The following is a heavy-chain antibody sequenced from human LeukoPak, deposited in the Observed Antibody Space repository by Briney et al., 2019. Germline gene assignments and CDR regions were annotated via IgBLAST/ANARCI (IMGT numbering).Heavy chain of an antibody. V-gene: IGHV3-74*01. J-gene: IGHJ4*02. CDR1: GFTFSIYW. CDR2: INNDGSSI. CDR3: TRGMYSSACSIDY. D-gene: IGHD6-19*01. Sequence: PGGSLRLSCEVSGFTFSIYWMHWIRQAPGKGLVWVSRINNDGSSIGYAASVKGRLTISRDNAKNTLYLQMNSLRAEDTAVYYCTRGMYSSACSIDYWGQG.